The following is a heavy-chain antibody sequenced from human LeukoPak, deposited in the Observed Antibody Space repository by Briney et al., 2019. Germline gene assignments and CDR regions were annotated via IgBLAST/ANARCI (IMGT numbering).Heavy chain of an antibody. CDR1: GGSISNYY. Sequence: SETLSLTCTVSGGSISNYYWSWIRQPPGKGLEWIGYIYYSGSTNYNPSLKSRVTISVDTSKNQFSLKLSSVTAADTAVYYCARQSSGFDYWGQGTLVTVSS. V-gene: IGHV4-59*08. CDR2: IYYSGST. D-gene: IGHD3-22*01. CDR3: ARQSSGFDY. J-gene: IGHJ4*02.